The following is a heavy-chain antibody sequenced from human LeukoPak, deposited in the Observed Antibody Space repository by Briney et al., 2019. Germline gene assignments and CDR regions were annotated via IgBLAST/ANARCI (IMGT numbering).Heavy chain of an antibody. CDR2: ISGSGGST. D-gene: IGHD6-25*01. V-gene: IGHV3-23*01. J-gene: IGHJ6*03. Sequence: GGSLRLSCAASGFTFSSYAMSWVRQAPGKGLEWVSAISGSGGSTYYADSVKGRFTISRDNSKNTLYLQMNSLRAEDTAAYYCAKAATTPIHYYYYYYMDVWGKGTTVTVSS. CDR3: AKAATTPIHYYYYYYMDV. CDR1: GFTFSSYA.